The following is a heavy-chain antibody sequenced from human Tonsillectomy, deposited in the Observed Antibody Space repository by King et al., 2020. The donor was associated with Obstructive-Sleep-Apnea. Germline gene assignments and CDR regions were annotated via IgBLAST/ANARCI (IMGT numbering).Heavy chain of an antibody. V-gene: IGHV4-34*01. Sequence: VQLQQWGAGLLKPSETLSLTCAVYGGSFSGYYWSWILQPPGKGLEWIGEINHRGSTNYNPSLKSRVTISVDTSKNQFSLKLSSVTAADTAVYYCARVLGNSGPWGQGTLVTVSS. CDR3: ARVLGNSGP. J-gene: IGHJ5*02. CDR1: GGSFSGYY. D-gene: IGHD4-23*01. CDR2: INHRGST.